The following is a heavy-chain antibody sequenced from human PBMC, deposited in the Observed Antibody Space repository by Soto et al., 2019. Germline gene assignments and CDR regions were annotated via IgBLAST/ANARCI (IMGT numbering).Heavy chain of an antibody. Sequence: ASVKVSCKASGYTSTNYGMHWVRQAPGQRLEWMGWINAGSGNTKYSQKFQGRITITRDTSASTAYMELSSLRSEDTAVYYCARGREDIVVVVAATAFDIRGQGTMVTVPS. CDR3: ARGREDIVVVVAATAFDI. V-gene: IGHV1-3*01. J-gene: IGHJ3*02. CDR1: GYTSTNYG. D-gene: IGHD2-15*01. CDR2: INAGSGNT.